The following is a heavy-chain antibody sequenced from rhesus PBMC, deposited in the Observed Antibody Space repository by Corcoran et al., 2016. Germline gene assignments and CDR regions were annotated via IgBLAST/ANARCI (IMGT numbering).Heavy chain of an antibody. Sequence: QVQLVQSGAEVKKPGSSVKVSCKASGYTFTDYYMHWVRQAPRQGLEWMGWINPYNGNTKYGHKFQGRVTMTRDTSTSTAYMELSSLRSEDTAVYYCARKGFDYWGQGVLVTVSS. CDR2: INPYNGNT. CDR3: ARKGFDY. J-gene: IGHJ4*01. CDR1: GYTFTDYY. V-gene: IGHV1S2*01.